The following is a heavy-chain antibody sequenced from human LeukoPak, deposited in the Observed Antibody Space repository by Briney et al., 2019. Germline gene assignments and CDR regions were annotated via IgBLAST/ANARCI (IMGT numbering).Heavy chain of an antibody. D-gene: IGHD6-19*01. CDR3: ARFVQVAGTRYFDY. Sequence: ASVKVSCKASGYTFTSYDINWVRQATGQGLEWMGWMNPNSGNTGYAQKFQGRVTTTRNTSISTAYMELSSLRSEDTAVYYCARFVQVAGTRYFDYWGQGTLVTVSS. CDR2: MNPNSGNT. CDR1: GYTFTSYD. J-gene: IGHJ4*02. V-gene: IGHV1-8*02.